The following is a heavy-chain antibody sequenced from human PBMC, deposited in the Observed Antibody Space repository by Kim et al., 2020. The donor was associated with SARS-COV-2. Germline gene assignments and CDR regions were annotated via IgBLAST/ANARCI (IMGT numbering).Heavy chain of an antibody. J-gene: IGHJ4*02. V-gene: IGHV4-39*01. D-gene: IGHD4-17*01. CDR2: IYYSGST. CDR3: ARLGATVTTIDY. CDR1: GGSISSSSYY. Sequence: SETLSLTCTVSGGSISSSSYYWGWIRQPPGKGLEWIGSIYYSGSTYYNPSLKSRVTISVDTSKNQFSLKLSSVTAADTAVYYCARLGATVTTIDYWGQGTLVTVSS.